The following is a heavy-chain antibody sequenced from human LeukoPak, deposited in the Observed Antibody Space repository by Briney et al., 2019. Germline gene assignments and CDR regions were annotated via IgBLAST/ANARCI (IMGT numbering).Heavy chain of an antibody. Sequence: GRSLRLSCAASGFTFSSYAMHWVRQAPGKGLEWVAVISYDGRNKYYADSVKGRFTISRDNSKNTLYLQMNSLRAEDTAVYYCASLAAAGSDYWGQGTLVTVSS. CDR2: ISYDGRNK. CDR1: GFTFSSYA. J-gene: IGHJ4*02. D-gene: IGHD6-13*01. CDR3: ASLAAAGSDY. V-gene: IGHV3-30*04.